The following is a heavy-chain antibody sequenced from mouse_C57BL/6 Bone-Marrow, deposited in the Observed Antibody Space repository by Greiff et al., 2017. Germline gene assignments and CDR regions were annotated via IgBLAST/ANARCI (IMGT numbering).Heavy chain of an antibody. CDR1: GFTFSDYG. D-gene: IGHD2-3*01. V-gene: IGHV5-15*01. CDR3: ARDGYSHFAY. J-gene: IGHJ3*01. CDR2: ISNLAYSI. Sequence: EVKLMESGGGLVQPGGSLKLSCAASGFTFSDYGMAWVRQAPRKGPEWVAFISNLAYSIYYADTVTGRFTISRENAKNTLYLEMSSLRSEDTAMYYCARDGYSHFAYWGQGTLVTVSA.